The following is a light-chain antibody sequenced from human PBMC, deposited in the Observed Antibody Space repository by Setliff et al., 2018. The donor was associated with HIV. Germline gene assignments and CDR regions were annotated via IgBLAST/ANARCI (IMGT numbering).Light chain of an antibody. CDR2: RAS. CDR1: SGDVGRYNL. V-gene: IGLV2-23*01. J-gene: IGLJ1*01. CDR3: CSNTGSNTYV. Sequence: QSVLTQPASVSGSPGQSITISCTGTSGDVGRYNLVSWYQQQPGKPPKLMIYRASKRPSGVSNRFSGSKSGNTASLTTSGLQAEDEADYYCCSNTGSNTYVFGTGTKVTVL.